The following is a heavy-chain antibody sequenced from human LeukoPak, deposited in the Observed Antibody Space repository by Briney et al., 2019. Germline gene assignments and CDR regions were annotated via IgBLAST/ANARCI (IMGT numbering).Heavy chain of an antibody. CDR1: GGSFSGYY. D-gene: IGHD2-2*01. CDR2: INHSGST. Sequence: PSETLSLTCAVYGGSFSGYYWSWIRQPPGKGLEWIGEINHSGSTNYNPSLKSRVTISVDKSKNQFSLKLSSVTAADTAVYYCARGLPMYCSSTSCYDYFDYWGQGTLVTVSS. V-gene: IGHV4-34*01. CDR3: ARGLPMYCSSTSCYDYFDY. J-gene: IGHJ4*02.